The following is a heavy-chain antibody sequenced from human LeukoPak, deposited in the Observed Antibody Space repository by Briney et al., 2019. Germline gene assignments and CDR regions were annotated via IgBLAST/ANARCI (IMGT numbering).Heavy chain of an antibody. V-gene: IGHV4-59*01. CDR1: GGSISSYY. Sequence: SETLSLACTVSGGSISSYYWSWIRQPPGKGLEWIGYIYYSGSTNYNPSLKSRVTISVDTYKNQFSLKLSSVTAADTAVYYCARVRIVVVPAALDAFDIWGQGTMVTVSS. CDR3: ARVRIVVVPAALDAFDI. D-gene: IGHD2-2*01. CDR2: IYYSGST. J-gene: IGHJ3*02.